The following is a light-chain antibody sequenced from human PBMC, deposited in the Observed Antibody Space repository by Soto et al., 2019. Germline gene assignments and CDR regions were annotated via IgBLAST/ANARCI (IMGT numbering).Light chain of an antibody. V-gene: IGKV1-5*01. J-gene: IGKJ4*01. CDR1: RSISNW. Sequence: DIQMTQSPSTLSASVGDRVTITCRASRSISNWLAWYQQRPGIAPKLLIFDASILQSGVPSRFSGSGSGTEFTISISRLQNDDFATYYCQQYGSFSPISFGGGTNVEIK. CDR3: QQYGSFSPIS. CDR2: DAS.